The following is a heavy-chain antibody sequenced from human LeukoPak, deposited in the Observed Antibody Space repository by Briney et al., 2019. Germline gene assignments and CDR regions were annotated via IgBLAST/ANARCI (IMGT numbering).Heavy chain of an antibody. CDR1: GGSISSGGYY. Sequence: SETLSLTCTVSGGSISSGGYYWSWIRQHPGKGLEWIAYIYYTGSTYYNPSLKSRLTISVDRSKNQFSLRLSSMTAADTAVYYCARVPSVIDAFDIWGQGTMVTVSS. J-gene: IGHJ3*02. D-gene: IGHD2-21*01. CDR2: IYYTGST. V-gene: IGHV4-31*03. CDR3: ARVPSVIDAFDI.